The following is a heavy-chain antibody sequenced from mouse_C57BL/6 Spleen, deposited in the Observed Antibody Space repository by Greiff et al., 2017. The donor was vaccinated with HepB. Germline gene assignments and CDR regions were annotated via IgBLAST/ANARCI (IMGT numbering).Heavy chain of an antibody. Sequence: VQLQQPGAELVRPGTSVKLSCKASGYTFTSYWMHWVKQRPGQGLEWIGVIDPSASYTNYNPKFKGKATLTVDKSSSTAYMQLSRLTSEDSAVYYCARDEGNYVGYYAMDYWGQGTSVTVAS. CDR2: IDPSASYT. V-gene: IGHV1-59*01. D-gene: IGHD2-1*01. J-gene: IGHJ4*01. CDR3: ARDEGNYVGYYAMDY. CDR1: GYTFTSYW.